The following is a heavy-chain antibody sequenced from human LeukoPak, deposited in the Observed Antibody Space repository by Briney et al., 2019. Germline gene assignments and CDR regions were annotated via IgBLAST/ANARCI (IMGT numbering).Heavy chain of an antibody. CDR1: GYTFTSYY. V-gene: IGHV1-46*01. Sequence: ASVKVSCKASGYTFTSYYMHWVRQAPGQGLEWMGIINPSGGSTSYAQKFQGRVTMTRDTSTSTVYMELSSLRSEDTAVYYCARDWAVDPLAPNAFDIWGQGTMVTVSS. J-gene: IGHJ3*02. D-gene: IGHD2-21*01. CDR2: INPSGGST. CDR3: ARDWAVDPLAPNAFDI.